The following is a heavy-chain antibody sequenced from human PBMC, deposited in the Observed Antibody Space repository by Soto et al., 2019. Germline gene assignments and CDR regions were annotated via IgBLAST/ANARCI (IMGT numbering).Heavy chain of an antibody. CDR3: ASHEVGATGFYYYYGMDV. Sequence: PGESLKISCKGSGYSFTSYWIGWVRQMPGKGLEWMGIIYPGDSDTRYSPSFQGQVTISADKSISTAYLQWSSLKASDTAMYYCASHEVGATGFYYYYGMDVWGQGTTVTVSS. CDR1: GYSFTSYW. CDR2: IYPGDSDT. D-gene: IGHD1-26*01. J-gene: IGHJ6*02. V-gene: IGHV5-51*01.